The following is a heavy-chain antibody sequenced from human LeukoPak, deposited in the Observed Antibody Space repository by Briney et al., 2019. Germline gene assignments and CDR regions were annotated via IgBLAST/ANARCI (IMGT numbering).Heavy chain of an antibody. CDR2: ISSSGSTI. Sequence: SGGSLRLSCAASGFTFSDYYMSWIRQAPGKGLEWVSYISSSGSTIYYADSVKGRFTISRDNAKNSLYLQMNSLRAEDTAVYYCASQGLEYNWNDPFDYWGQGTLVTVSS. CDR3: ASQGLEYNWNDPFDY. D-gene: IGHD1-20*01. J-gene: IGHJ4*02. CDR1: GFTFSDYY. V-gene: IGHV3-11*01.